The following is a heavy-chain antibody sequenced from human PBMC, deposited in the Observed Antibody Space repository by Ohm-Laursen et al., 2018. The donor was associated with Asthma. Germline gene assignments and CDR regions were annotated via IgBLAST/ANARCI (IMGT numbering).Heavy chain of an antibody. CDR2: IYYSGST. Sequence: SETLSLTCAVSGGSISSYYWSWIRQPPGKGLEWIGYIYYSGSTNYNPSLKSRVTISVDTSKNQFSLKLSSVTAADTAVYYCARWGGDDYGGNSFHRWFDPWGQGTLVTVSS. D-gene: IGHD4-23*01. V-gene: IGHV4-59*01. CDR3: ARWGGDDYGGNSFHRWFDP. J-gene: IGHJ5*02. CDR1: GGSISSYY.